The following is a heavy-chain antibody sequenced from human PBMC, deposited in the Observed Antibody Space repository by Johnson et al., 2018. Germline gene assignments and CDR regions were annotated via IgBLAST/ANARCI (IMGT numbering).Heavy chain of an antibody. D-gene: IGHD5-24*01. CDR2: IWYDGSNK. CDR3: ARGSSRDGYNYPNYYYGMDV. CDR1: GFTFSSYG. Sequence: VQLVESGGGLVQPGGSXRLSCAASGFTFSSYGMHGVRQAPGKGLEWVAVIWYDGSNKYYVDSVKGRFTISRDNAKNSLYLQMNSLKTEDTAVYYCARGSSRDGYNYPNYYYGMDVWGQGTTVTVSS. J-gene: IGHJ6*02. V-gene: IGHV3-33*08.